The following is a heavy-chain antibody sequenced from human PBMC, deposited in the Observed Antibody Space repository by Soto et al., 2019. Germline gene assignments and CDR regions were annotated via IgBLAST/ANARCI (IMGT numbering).Heavy chain of an antibody. D-gene: IGHD1-1*01. CDR2: ISYDGDNE. CDR1: GFTFSNYA. CDR3: AKSMYNWNDGFFDY. V-gene: IGHV3-30*18. Sequence: GGSLRLSCAASGFTFSNYAMHWVRQAPGKGLEWLAIISYDGDNEYYADSVRGRFTISRDNSKNTLYLQMNSLRAEDTAVYYCAKSMYNWNDGFFDYWGQGTLVTVSS. J-gene: IGHJ4*02.